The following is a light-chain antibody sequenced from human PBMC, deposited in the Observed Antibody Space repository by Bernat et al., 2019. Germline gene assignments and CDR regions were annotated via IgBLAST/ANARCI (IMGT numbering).Light chain of an antibody. V-gene: IGKV1-39*01. CDR1: QSISNY. J-gene: IGKJ3*01. Sequence: DIQMTQSPSSLSASVGDRVTITCRASQSISNYLNWYQQKPGKAPKLLIYAAASLQSGVPSRFSGSGSGTDFTLTISSLQPEDFATYYCQQSYSNPPTFGPGTKVDIK. CDR2: AAA. CDR3: QQSYSNPPT.